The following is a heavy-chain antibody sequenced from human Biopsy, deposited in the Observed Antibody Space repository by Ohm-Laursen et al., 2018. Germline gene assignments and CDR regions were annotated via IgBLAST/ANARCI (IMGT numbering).Heavy chain of an antibody. Sequence: ASVKVSCKASGYSFTSYYMHWVRQAPGQGLEWMGIINPSGGSTDYAQKFQGRVTMTRDTSTSTVYMELISLRSDDTAVYYCAKGGHRAWLDSWGQGALVTVSS. CDR3: AKGGHRAWLDS. CDR1: GYSFTSYY. D-gene: IGHD1-26*01. J-gene: IGHJ5*01. CDR2: INPSGGST. V-gene: IGHV1-46*01.